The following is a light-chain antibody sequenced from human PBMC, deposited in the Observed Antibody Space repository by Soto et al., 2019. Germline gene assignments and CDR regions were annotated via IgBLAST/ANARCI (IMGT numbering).Light chain of an antibody. CDR1: SSDVGGYNY. CDR2: DVA. V-gene: IGLV2-14*01. J-gene: IGLJ1*01. CDR3: TSYTTSSTYV. Sequence: QSVLTQPASVSGSPGQSIAISCTGTSSDVGGYNYVSWYQQHPGKAPKLMLYDVAIRPSRVSDRFSGSKSGHTASLTISGPQAEDEADDYCTSYTTSSTYVFGTGTKLTVL.